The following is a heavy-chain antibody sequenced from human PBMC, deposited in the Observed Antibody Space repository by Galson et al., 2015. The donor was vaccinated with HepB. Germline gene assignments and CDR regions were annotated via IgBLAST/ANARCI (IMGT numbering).Heavy chain of an antibody. CDR1: GFTFNNYA. CDR2: VTDTGGST. D-gene: IGHD3-9*01. V-gene: IGHV3-23*01. Sequence: SLRLSCAASGFTFNNYAMNWVRQAPGRGVEWVSGVTDTGGSTYYADSVKGRFTLSRDNAKSILSLQMNSLRVEDTATYYCVKDLHRRYDPVTGYYATNDAFDVWGQGTMVTVSP. J-gene: IGHJ3*01. CDR3: VKDLHRRYDPVTGYYATNDAFDV.